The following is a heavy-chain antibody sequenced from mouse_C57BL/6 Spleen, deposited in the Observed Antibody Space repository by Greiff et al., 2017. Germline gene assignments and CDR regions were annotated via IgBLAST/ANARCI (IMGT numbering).Heavy chain of an antibody. Sequence: EVQLVESGGGLVQPGGSLSLSCAASGFTFTDYYMSWVRQPPGKALEWLGFFRNKANGYTTEYSASVKGRFTISRDNSQSILYLQMNALRAEDSATYYCARDLPPHYYGSSSCDYWGQGTTLTVSS. V-gene: IGHV7-3*01. J-gene: IGHJ2*01. CDR1: GFTFTDYY. CDR3: ARDLPPHYYGSSSCDY. CDR2: FRNKANGYTT. D-gene: IGHD1-1*01.